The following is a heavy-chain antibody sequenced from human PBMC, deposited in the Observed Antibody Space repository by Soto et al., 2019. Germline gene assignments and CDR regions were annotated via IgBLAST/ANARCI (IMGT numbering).Heavy chain of an antibody. Sequence: GGSLRLSCAASGFTFTSYWMTWVRQAPGKGLQWVANIKLDGSEEYVDSVKGRFTISRDNAKNSLSLQMNSLRAEDTAVYYCARHSYHAFDSLGQGTLVTVSS. CDR2: IKLDGSEE. V-gene: IGHV3-7*05. CDR3: ARHSYHAFDS. D-gene: IGHD2-21*01. J-gene: IGHJ4*02. CDR1: GFTFTSYW.